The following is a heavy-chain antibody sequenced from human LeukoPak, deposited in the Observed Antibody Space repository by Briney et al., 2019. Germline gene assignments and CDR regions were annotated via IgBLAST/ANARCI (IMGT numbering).Heavy chain of an antibody. J-gene: IGHJ3*02. Sequence: HPGGSLRLSCAASGFTFSSYGMHWVRQAPGKGLEWVAVIWDDGSEKYYADSVKGRFSISRDNSENTLSLQVNSVGAEDMAVYYCARDGNFGYDAFYIWGQGTMVTVSS. CDR3: ARDGNFGYDAFYI. V-gene: IGHV3-33*01. CDR1: GFTFSSYG. D-gene: IGHD3-10*01. CDR2: IWDDGSEK.